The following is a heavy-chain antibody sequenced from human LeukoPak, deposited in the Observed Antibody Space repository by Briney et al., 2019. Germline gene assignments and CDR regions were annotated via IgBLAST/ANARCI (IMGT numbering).Heavy chain of an antibody. D-gene: IGHD3-16*01. Sequence: SETLSLTCTVSGGSISSYYWSWTRQPAGKGLEWIGRMYTSGSTNFNPSLRSRVTITVDTSKNHFSLKLNSVTTADTAVYYCTRGAGWLIDYWGQGILVTVSS. CDR3: TRGAGWLIDY. CDR2: MYTSGST. CDR1: GGSISSYY. J-gene: IGHJ4*02. V-gene: IGHV4-4*07.